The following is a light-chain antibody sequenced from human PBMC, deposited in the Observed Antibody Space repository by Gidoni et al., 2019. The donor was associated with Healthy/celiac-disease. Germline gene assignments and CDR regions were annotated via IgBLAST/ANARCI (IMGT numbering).Light chain of an antibody. CDR1: QDISNY. J-gene: IGKJ4*01. V-gene: IGKV1-33*01. CDR3: QQYDNLPF. CDR2: DAS. Sequence: IQMTQSPSSLSASVGDRVTITCQASQDISNYLNWYQQKPGKAPKLLIYDASNLETGVPSRCSGSGSGTDFTFTISSLQPEDIATYYCQQYDNLPFFGGGTKVEIK.